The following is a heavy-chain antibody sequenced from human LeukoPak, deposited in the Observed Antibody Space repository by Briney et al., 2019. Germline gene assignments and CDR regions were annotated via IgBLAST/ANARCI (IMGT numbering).Heavy chain of an antibody. D-gene: IGHD3-10*01. V-gene: IGHV3-48*01. CDR2: ISSDSGII. J-gene: IGHJ4*02. Sequence: GGSLRLSCAASGFTFSVYSMNRIRQAPGRGLEWVPYISSDSGIIYYADSVKGRFTISRDNAKNSLYLQMDNLRAADTAVYYCARNYSPFDYWGQGTLVTVSS. CDR3: ARNYSPFDY. CDR1: GFTFSVYS.